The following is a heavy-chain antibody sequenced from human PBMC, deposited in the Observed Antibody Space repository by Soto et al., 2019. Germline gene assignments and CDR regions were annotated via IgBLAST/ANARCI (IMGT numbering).Heavy chain of an antibody. Sequence: SETLSLTCTVSWGSIRGYYWIGMRQPAGKGRDGVGCVYNTGSTAYNTSFQRRVTISVDTSKNQFSLKLNSVTAADTAVYYCARDLWGYCGSDCYPLEVWGQGTTVTVS. D-gene: IGHD2-21*02. V-gene: IGHV4-59*01. CDR2: VYNTGST. J-gene: IGHJ6*02. CDR1: WGSIRGYY. CDR3: ARDLWGYCGSDCYPLEV.